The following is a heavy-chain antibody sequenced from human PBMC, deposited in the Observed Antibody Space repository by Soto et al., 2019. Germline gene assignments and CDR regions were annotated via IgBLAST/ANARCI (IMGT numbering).Heavy chain of an antibody. V-gene: IGHV3-7*01. D-gene: IGHD1-26*01. CDR2: IRQDGSEK. J-gene: IGHJ4*02. Sequence: EVQLVESGGGLVQPGGSLRVSCAVYGFTFSSCWMSWVRQAPGKGLEWVANIRQDGSEKYYVDSVKGRFTISRDNAKNSLLLQMNSLRAEDTAVYYCARSYPAYSSNPFDYWGQGTLVTVSS. CDR3: ARSYPAYSSNPFDY. CDR1: GFTFSSCW.